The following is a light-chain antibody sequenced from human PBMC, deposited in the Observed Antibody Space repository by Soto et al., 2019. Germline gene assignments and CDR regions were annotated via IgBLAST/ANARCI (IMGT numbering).Light chain of an antibody. Sequence: EIVMTQSPVTLSVSPGERATLSCRASQSVSSNLAWYQQKPGQAPRLLIYGTSTRATAIPARFSGSGSGTEFTLTISSLQSEDFAVYYCQQYNYWPETFGQGTKVDI. CDR3: QQYNYWPET. CDR1: QSVSSN. J-gene: IGKJ1*01. V-gene: IGKV3-15*01. CDR2: GTS.